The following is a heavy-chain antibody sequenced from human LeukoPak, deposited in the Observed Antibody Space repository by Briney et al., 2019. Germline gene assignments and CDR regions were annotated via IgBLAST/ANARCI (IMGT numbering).Heavy chain of an antibody. CDR3: ASSAGYCSGGSCYYY. J-gene: IGHJ4*02. V-gene: IGHV3-21*01. Sequence: GGSLRLSCAASGFTFSSYSMNWVRQAPGKGLEWVSSISSSSSYIYYADSVKGRFTISRDNAKNSLYLQMNSLRAEDTAVYYCASSAGYCSGGSCYYYWGLGTLVTVSS. CDR2: ISSSSSYI. D-gene: IGHD2-15*01. CDR1: GFTFSSYS.